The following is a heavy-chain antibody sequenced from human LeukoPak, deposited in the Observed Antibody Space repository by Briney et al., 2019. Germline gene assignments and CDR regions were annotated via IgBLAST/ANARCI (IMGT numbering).Heavy chain of an antibody. CDR3: ARETPLRYFDP. V-gene: IGHV4-30-2*01. Sequence: SETLSLTCAVSGGSISSGGYSWNWIRQPPGKGLEWIGYIHSSGTAYYNPSLKSRVTISLDRSKNQFSLNLTSATAVDTAVYYCARETPLRYFDPWGQGTLVTVSS. J-gene: IGHJ5*02. CDR1: GGSISSGGYS. D-gene: IGHD3-9*01. CDR2: IHSSGTA.